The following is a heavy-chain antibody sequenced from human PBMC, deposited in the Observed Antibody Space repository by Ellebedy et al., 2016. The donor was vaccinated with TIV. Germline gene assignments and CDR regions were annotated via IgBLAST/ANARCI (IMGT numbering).Heavy chain of an antibody. CDR3: ARYIVATTNWFDP. D-gene: IGHD5-12*01. CDR1: GFTFSSFW. J-gene: IGHJ5*02. V-gene: IGHV3-7*01. Sequence: GGSLRLXXATSGFTFSSFWMGWVRQAPGRGLEWVANIKEDGSESYYVDSVKGRFTISRDNAKNSLYLQMNSLRAEDTAVYYCARYIVATTNWFDPWGQGTLVTVSS. CDR2: IKEDGSES.